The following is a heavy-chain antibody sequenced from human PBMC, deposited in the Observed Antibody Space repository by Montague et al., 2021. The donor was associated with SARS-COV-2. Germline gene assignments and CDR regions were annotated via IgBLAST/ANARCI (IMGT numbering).Heavy chain of an antibody. J-gene: IGHJ4*01. CDR1: GGSVSGCIYD. Sequence: SETLSLTCSVSGGSVSGCIYDWSRIPQPQGKGLEGYGPVSDSGSTPSYLSLRGRVTISVDTPKNQFSLKLSSVTAADTAVYYCAGSLSGNQERGDYWGHGTLVTVSS. D-gene: IGHD1-26*01. V-gene: IGHV4-39*07. CDR3: AGSLSGNQERGDY. CDR2: VSDSGST.